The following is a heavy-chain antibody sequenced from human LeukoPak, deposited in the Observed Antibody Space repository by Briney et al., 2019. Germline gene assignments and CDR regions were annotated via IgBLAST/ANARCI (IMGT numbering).Heavy chain of an antibody. CDR1: GGSLSSGGYY. J-gene: IGHJ5*02. CDR3: ARAQGYYQGSGLPHNWFDP. D-gene: IGHD3-10*01. CDR2: IYDSGTP. V-gene: IGHV4-31*03. Sequence: SGPGLVKPSQTLSLTCTVSGGSLSSGGYYWSWIRQHPGKGLEWFGYIYDSGTPYYNPSLNSRVTILVDTSKNEFSLKLSSVTAADTAVYYCARAQGYYQGSGLPHNWFDPWGQGALVTVSS.